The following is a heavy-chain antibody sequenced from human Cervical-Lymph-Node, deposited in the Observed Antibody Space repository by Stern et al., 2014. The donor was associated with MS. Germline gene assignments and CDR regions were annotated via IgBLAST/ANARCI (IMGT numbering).Heavy chain of an antibody. CDR2: TYYRSKWYN. V-gene: IGHV6-1*01. J-gene: IGHJ4*02. CDR1: GDRVSSNSAA. CDR3: ARDPGSSWYYYFAY. D-gene: IGHD6-13*01. Sequence: VQLQQSAPGLVMPSQTLSLTCAISGDRVSSNSAAWNWIRQSPSRGLEWLGRTYYRSKWYNDYAVSVKSRITINPDTSKNQFSLQLNSVTPEDTAVYYGARDPGSSWYYYFAYWGQGTLVTVSS.